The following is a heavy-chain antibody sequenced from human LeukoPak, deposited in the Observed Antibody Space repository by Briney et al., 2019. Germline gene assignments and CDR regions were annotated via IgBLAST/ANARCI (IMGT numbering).Heavy chain of an antibody. CDR3: TTLVGATRGFDY. Sequence: GGSLRLSCAASGFTFSNAWMSWVRQAPGKGLEWVGRIKSKTDGGTTDHAAPVKGRFTISRDDSKNTLYLQMNSLKTEDTAVYYCTTLVGATRGFDYWGQGTLVTVSS. CDR2: IKSKTDGGTT. V-gene: IGHV3-15*01. J-gene: IGHJ4*02. CDR1: GFTFSNAW. D-gene: IGHD1-26*01.